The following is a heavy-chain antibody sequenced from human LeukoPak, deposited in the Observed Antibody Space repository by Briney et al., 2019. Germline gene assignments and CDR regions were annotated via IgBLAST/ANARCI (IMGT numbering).Heavy chain of an antibody. V-gene: IGHV1-2*04. Sequence: ASVKVSCKASGYTFSGYYIHWVRQAPGQGLEWMGWINPNSGGTNYAQKFQGWVTMTRDTSISTAYMELSRLRSDDTAVYYCARIAVAGKEHAFDIWGQGTMVTVSS. D-gene: IGHD6-19*01. J-gene: IGHJ3*02. CDR1: GYTFSGYY. CDR2: INPNSGGT. CDR3: ARIAVAGKEHAFDI.